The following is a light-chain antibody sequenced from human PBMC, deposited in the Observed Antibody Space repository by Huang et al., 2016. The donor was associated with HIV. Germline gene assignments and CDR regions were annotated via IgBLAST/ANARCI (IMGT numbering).Light chain of an antibody. CDR3: QHYSNWPPGWT. J-gene: IGKJ1*01. Sequence: EILLTQSPPTLSVSPGDRATLSCRASQIVSSNLGCYQQKPGPAPRFFIYAATTRATGVPARYRGSGCGTEVNRTISRLQPEDFAVYYCQHYSNWPPGWTFGQGTRVEMK. V-gene: IGKV3-15*01. CDR2: AAT. CDR1: QIVSSN.